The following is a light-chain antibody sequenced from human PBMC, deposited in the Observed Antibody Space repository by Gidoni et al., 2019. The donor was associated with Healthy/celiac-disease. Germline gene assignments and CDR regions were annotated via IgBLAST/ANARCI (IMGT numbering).Light chain of an antibody. CDR1: QSVTNNY. J-gene: IGKJ2*01. CDR3: QQSGSSPYT. V-gene: IGKV3-20*01. Sequence: EIVLTQSPGTLSLSPGERATLSFRASQSVTNNYLAWYQQKPGQAPRLVIYDASNRATGIPDRFSGSGSGPDFTLTISRLEPEDFAVYYCQQSGSSPYTFXQXSKLEIK. CDR2: DAS.